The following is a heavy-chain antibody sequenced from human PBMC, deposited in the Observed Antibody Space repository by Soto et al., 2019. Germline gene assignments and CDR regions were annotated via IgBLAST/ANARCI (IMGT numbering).Heavy chain of an antibody. CDR2: TIPILGTA. CDR1: GGTFSSYA. V-gene: IGHV1-69*13. D-gene: IGHD4-17*01. J-gene: IGHJ6*02. Sequence: SVKVSCKASGGTFSSYAISWVRQAPGQGLEGMGGTIPILGTANYAQKFQGRVTITADESTSTAYMELSSLRSEDTAVYYCARGSTTDYYYGMDVWGQGTTVTVSS. CDR3: ARGSTTDYYYGMDV.